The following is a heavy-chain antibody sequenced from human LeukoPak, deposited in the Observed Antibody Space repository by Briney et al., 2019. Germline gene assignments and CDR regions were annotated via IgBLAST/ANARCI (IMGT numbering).Heavy chain of an antibody. J-gene: IGHJ4*02. CDR1: GDTFNNYD. CDR3: AKDRNWAQMGYFDY. CDR2: MNPNSGDT. D-gene: IGHD7-27*01. V-gene: IGHV1-8*01. Sequence: WASVKVSCKASGDTFNNYDFNWVRQASGQGLEWMGWMNPNSGDTGYAQTFQGRVTMTRDTSISTAYMELSSLRSEDTAVYYCAKDRNWAQMGYFDYWGQGTLVTVSS.